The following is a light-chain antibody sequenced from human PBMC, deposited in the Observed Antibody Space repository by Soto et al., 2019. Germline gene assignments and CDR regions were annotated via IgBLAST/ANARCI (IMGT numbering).Light chain of an antibody. CDR1: SNDVGGYDY. CDR2: EVS. CDR3: ASYTVSGTLI. V-gene: IGLV2-14*01. J-gene: IGLJ2*01. Sequence: QSALTQPASVSGSPGLSITISCSGTSNDVGGYDYVSWYRQHPDRAPRLLIYEVSNRPSGISDRFSGSRSGNTASLTISGLHADDEADYYCASYTVSGTLIFGGGTKLTV.